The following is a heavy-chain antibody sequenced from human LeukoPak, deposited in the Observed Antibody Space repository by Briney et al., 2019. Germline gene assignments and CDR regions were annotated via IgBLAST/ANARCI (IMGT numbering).Heavy chain of an antibody. CDR1: GDSFSIYH. CDR2: IYYSGST. CDR3: AKRIRGSTSSYYSSSYYFYYTFV. Sequence: KPSETLTLTCTVSGDSFSIYHWSWIRQPPGKGLEWIGYIYYSGSTNYNPSLKSRVTISVGASKNQFSLKMSSMTAADTAVYYKAKRIRGSTSSYYSSSYYFYYTFVWGKGNTVTVSS. D-gene: IGHD6-6*01. V-gene: IGHV4-59*08. J-gene: IGHJ6*03.